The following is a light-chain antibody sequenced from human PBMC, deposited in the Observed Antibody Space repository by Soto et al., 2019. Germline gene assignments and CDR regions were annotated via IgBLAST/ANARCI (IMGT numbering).Light chain of an antibody. J-gene: IGKJ4*01. CDR3: QQYNHCPPLT. Sequence: EIVMTQSQATLSVSPGERATLSCRASQSVGRNLAWYQQKPGQAPRLLIYGASTRATGIPARCSGSGYGTEFTLTISSLQSEDFAIYSCQQYNHCPPLTLGGGTKVEIK. CDR1: QSVGRN. V-gene: IGKV3-15*01. CDR2: GAS.